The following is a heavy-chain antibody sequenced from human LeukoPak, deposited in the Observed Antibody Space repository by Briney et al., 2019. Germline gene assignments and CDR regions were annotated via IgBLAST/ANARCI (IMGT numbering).Heavy chain of an antibody. J-gene: IGHJ2*01. V-gene: IGHV3-48*03. D-gene: IGHD4-17*01. Sequence: GGFLRLSCAASGFTFSSYDMNWVRQAPGKGLEWVSYIPSNGKTIYYADSVKGRFTISRDNAKNSLYLQMNSLRAEDTAVYYCASNLDYGDSDFWYFDLWGRGTLVSLST. CDR2: IPSNGKTI. CDR3: ASNLDYGDSDFWYFDL. CDR1: GFTFSSYD.